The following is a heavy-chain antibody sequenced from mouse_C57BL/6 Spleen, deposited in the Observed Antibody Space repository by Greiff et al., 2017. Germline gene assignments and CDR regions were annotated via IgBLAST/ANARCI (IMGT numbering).Heavy chain of an antibody. Sequence: QVQLQQPGAELVKPGASVKLSCKASGYTFTSYWMHWVKQRPGQGLEWIGMIHPNSGSTNYNEKFKRKATLSVDKSSSTAYMQLSSLTSEDSAVYYCARRDYYGSTYWYFDVWGTGTTVTVSS. D-gene: IGHD1-1*01. V-gene: IGHV1-64*01. CDR3: ARRDYYGSTYWYFDV. CDR2: IHPNSGST. CDR1: GYTFTSYW. J-gene: IGHJ1*03.